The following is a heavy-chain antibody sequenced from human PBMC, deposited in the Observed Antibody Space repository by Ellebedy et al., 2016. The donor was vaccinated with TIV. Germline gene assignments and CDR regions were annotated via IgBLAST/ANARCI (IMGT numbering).Heavy chain of an antibody. V-gene: IGHV3-23*01. CDR3: AKISPTHRGAFDI. CDR1: GFTFSSYA. CDR2: FGGRSTTT. D-gene: IGHD3-3*02. J-gene: IGHJ3*02. Sequence: GESLKISXEASGFTFSSYAMSWLRQAPGKGLEWVSVFGGRSTTTYYADSVKGRFTISRDISKNTLFLQMNSLRGDDTARYYCAKISPTHRGAFDIWGQGTMVTVSS.